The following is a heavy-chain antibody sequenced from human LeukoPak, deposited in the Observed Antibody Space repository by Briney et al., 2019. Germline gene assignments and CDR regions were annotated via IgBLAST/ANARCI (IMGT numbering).Heavy chain of an antibody. V-gene: IGHV3-48*03. CDR3: ASESITMVRGVIHYYGMDV. CDR2: ISSSGSTI. Sequence: PGGSLRLSCAASGFTFSSYEMSWVRQAPGKGLEWVSYISSSGSTIYYADSVKGRFTISRDNAKNSLYLQMNSLRAEDTAVYYCASESITMVRGVIHYYGMDVWGQGTTVTVSS. CDR1: GFTFSSYE. D-gene: IGHD3-10*01. J-gene: IGHJ6*02.